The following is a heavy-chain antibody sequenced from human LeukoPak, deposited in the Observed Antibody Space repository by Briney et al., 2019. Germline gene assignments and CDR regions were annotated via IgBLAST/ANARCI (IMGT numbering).Heavy chain of an antibody. D-gene: IGHD4-17*01. CDR3: AGTTVRGNWFDP. Sequence: PSETLSLTCTVSGGPISSYYWSWIRQPPGKGLEWIGYIYYSGSTNYNPSLKSRVTISVDTSKNQFSLKLSSVTAADTAVYYCAGTTVRGNWFDPWGQGTLVTVST. CDR1: GGPISSYY. V-gene: IGHV4-59*01. J-gene: IGHJ5*02. CDR2: IYYSGST.